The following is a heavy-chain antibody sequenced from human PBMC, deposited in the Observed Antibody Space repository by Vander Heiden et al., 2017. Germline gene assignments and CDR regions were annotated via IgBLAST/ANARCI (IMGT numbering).Heavy chain of an antibody. Sequence: EVQLVESGGGLVQPGRSLRLACVWSGLSHGDRAMHWVRQAPGEGLEWVSGIGWNSAAVGYADSVKGRFTGSRDNAKNSLYLQMISLRVEDTAFYYCTKDMRPGGADVWGQGTTVIVSS. D-gene: IGHD1-26*01. CDR2: IGWNSAAV. J-gene: IGHJ6*02. CDR3: TKDMRPGGADV. V-gene: IGHV3-9*01. CDR1: GLSHGDRA.